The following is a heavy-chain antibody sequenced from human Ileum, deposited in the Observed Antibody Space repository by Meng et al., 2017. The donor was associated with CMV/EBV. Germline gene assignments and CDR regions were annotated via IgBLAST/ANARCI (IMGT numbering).Heavy chain of an antibody. D-gene: IGHD3-10*02. CDR2: IKQDGSEK. J-gene: IGHJ6*02. Sequence: GGSLRLSCAASGFTFSSYWMSWVRQAPGKGLEWVANIKQDGSEKYYVDSVEGRFTISRDNAKNSLYLQMNSLRAEDTAVYYCARDRDFVPQDGYYDMDVWGQGTTVTVSS. CDR1: GFTFSSYW. CDR3: ARDRDFVPQDGYYDMDV. V-gene: IGHV3-7*01.